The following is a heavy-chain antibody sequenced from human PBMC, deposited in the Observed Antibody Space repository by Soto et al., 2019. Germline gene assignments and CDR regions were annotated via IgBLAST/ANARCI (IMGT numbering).Heavy chain of an antibody. D-gene: IGHD3-10*01. Sequence: ASVKVSWKACRGTFSNYAISWVRHAPGQGLEWMGGIILPFGTPNYAQKFQGRVTITADESMTTAYMELSGLRSDDTAVYYCAGGWFGEFVYYFDYWGQGTLVTVSS. CDR3: AGGWFGEFVYYFDY. V-gene: IGHV1-69*13. CDR1: RGTFSNYA. CDR2: IILPFGTP. J-gene: IGHJ4*02.